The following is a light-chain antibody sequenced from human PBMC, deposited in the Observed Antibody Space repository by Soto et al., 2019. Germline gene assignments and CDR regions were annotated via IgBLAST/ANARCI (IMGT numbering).Light chain of an antibody. V-gene: IGKV1-5*01. Sequence: DIKMNQSPSTLSASVGDRVTITCRASQSISTWLAWYQQKPGKLPQLLIYDASSLESGVPSRFSGSVSGTEFTLAISSLKPDDFATYYCQHYNTYPWTFGQVTKVDIK. CDR3: QHYNTYPWT. J-gene: IGKJ1*01. CDR1: QSISTW. CDR2: DAS.